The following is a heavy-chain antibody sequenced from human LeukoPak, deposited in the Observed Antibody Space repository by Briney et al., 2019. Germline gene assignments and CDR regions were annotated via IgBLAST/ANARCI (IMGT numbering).Heavy chain of an antibody. Sequence: SETLSLTCTVSGGSISSSSYYWGWIRQPPGKGLEWIGSIYYSGSTYYNPSLKSRVTISVDTSKNQFSLKLSSVTAADTAVYYCARVGGWELLREYDYWGQGTLVTVSS. D-gene: IGHD1-26*01. CDR1: GGSISSSSYY. CDR3: ARVGGWELLREYDY. J-gene: IGHJ4*02. V-gene: IGHV4-39*07. CDR2: IYYSGST.